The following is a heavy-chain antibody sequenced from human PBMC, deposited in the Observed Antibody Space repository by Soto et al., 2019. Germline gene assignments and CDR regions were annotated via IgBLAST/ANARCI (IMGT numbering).Heavy chain of an antibody. CDR2: ISGSGGST. CDR1: GYTFTGYY. V-gene: IGHV3-23*01. J-gene: IGHJ5*02. CDR3: ARQENLELPPPWFDP. Sequence: WASVKVSCKASGYTFTGYYMHWVRQAPGKGLEWVSAISGSGGSTYYADSVKGRFTISRDNSRTTLYLQMNSLRAEDTAVYYCARQENLELPPPWFDPWGQGTLVTVSS. D-gene: IGHD1-7*01.